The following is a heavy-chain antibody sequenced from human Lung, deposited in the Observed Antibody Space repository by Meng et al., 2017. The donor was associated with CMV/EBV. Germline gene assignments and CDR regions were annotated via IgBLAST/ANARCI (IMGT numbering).Heavy chain of an antibody. D-gene: IGHD3-16*01. V-gene: IGHV3-23*01. CDR2: ITKEGTT. CDR1: GFTFSDFA. Sequence: QLWEAGGGLVKPGGSLRLSCAASGFTFSDFAMTWVRQVPGQGLEWVSIITKEGTTYYAESVKGRFSITRDNFKNTVYVDMKTLRAEDTALYYCAMGSDAYAWGQGTLVTVSS. CDR3: AMGSDAYA. J-gene: IGHJ5*02.